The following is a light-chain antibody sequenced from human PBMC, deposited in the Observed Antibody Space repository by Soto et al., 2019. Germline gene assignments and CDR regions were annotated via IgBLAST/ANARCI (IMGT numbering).Light chain of an antibody. V-gene: IGKV3-20*01. J-gene: IGKJ1*01. Sequence: DIVLTQSPATLSLSPGERATLSCRASQSVSRYLAWYQQKPGQAPRLLIYGASNRATGIPDRFSGSGSGTDFTLTISRLEPEDFAVYYCQQYGSSGTFGQGTKVDIK. CDR3: QQYGSSGT. CDR1: QSVSRY. CDR2: GAS.